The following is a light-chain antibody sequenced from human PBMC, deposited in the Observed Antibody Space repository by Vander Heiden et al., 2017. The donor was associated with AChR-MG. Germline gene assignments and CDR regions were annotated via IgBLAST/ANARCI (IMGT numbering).Light chain of an antibody. Sequence: DIQMTQSPPSLSASVGDRVTITCRASQSIGGYLNWYQQKPGRAPRLLIYAASNLQSGVPSKFSGSGSGTDFTLTVSSLQPEDFATYYCQQTYTTPLTFGGGTRVEIK. CDR2: AAS. CDR3: QQTYTTPLT. CDR1: QSIGGY. V-gene: IGKV1-39*01. J-gene: IGKJ4*01.